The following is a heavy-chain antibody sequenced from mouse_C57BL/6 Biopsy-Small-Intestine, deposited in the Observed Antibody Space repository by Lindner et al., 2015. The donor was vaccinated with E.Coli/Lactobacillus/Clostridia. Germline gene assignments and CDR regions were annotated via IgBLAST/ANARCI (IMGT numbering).Heavy chain of an antibody. J-gene: IGHJ2*01. CDR2: ISDDGSYT. D-gene: IGHD4-1*01. V-gene: IGHV5-4*01. CDR3: AREEGWDEGALDY. CDR1: GFTFSSYA. Sequence: VQLQESGGGLVKPGGSLKLSCAASGFTFSSYAMSWVRQTPEKRLEWVATISDDGSYTYYPDNVKGRFTISRDNAKNNLYLQMSHLKSEDTAIYYCAREEGWDEGALDYWGQGTTLTVSS.